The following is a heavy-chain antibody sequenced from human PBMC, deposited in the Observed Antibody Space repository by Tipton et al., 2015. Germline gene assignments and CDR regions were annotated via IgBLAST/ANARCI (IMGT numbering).Heavy chain of an antibody. V-gene: IGHV4-31*11. Sequence: TLSLTCAVSGGSIRTSLHYWAWIRQQPGKGLEWIGYIYYSGTTYYGPSFKSRLSISLDTSRNHFSLDLTSVTAADSAVYYCAGSADTYFDSWGQGTLVTVSS. CDR2: IYYSGTT. CDR3: AGSADTYFDS. D-gene: IGHD6-25*01. CDR1: GGSIRTSLHY. J-gene: IGHJ4*02.